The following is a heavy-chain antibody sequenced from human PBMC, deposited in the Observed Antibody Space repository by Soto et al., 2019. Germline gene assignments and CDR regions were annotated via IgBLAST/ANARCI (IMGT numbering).Heavy chain of an antibody. J-gene: IGHJ6*02. V-gene: IGHV1-18*04. Sequence: QDHLVQSGPEGKKPGASVKVSSRAPAPFFPNYGFTGVLQAPGQGLEGRGWISAYNGNTNFAQRVKGRLTMTPDTSKATSCMELRSLTYDDTAVYFCARSSARGSHGPDDNGMDVWGQGTTVTVSS. CDR2: ISAYNGNT. CDR1: APFFPNYG. D-gene: IGHD6-13*01. CDR3: ARSSARGSHGPDDNGMDV.